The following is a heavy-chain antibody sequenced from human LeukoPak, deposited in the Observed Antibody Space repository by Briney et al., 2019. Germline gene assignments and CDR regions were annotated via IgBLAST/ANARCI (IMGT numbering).Heavy chain of an antibody. V-gene: IGHV3-23*01. J-gene: IGHJ4*02. Sequence: GGSLRLSCAASGFTFSSSAMSWVRQAPGKGLEWVSAISGSGGSTYYADSVKGRFTISRDNSKNTLYVQMNSLRAEDTAVYYCAKPAGDCTLYYFDYWGQGTLVTVSS. CDR3: AKPAGDCTLYYFDY. D-gene: IGHD2-21*02. CDR2: ISGSGGST. CDR1: GFTFSSSA.